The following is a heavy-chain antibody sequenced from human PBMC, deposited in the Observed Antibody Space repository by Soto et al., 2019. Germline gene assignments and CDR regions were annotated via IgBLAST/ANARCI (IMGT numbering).Heavy chain of an antibody. CDR2: IIPIFGTA. J-gene: IGHJ4*02. CDR3: ARVGSGYVWFNEF. V-gene: IGHV1-69*01. D-gene: IGHD3-22*01. Sequence: QEQLVQSGAEVKKPGSSVKFSCKASGGIFSSYAISWVRHAPGQGLEWMGGIIPIFGTANYAQKLQGRVTITADESTNTAYMDLSSLKAEYTAIYYCARVGSGYVWFNEFWGQGTLFPVSS. CDR1: GGIFSSYA.